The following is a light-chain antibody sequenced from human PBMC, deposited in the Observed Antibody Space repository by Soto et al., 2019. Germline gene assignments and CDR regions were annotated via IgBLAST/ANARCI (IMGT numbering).Light chain of an antibody. V-gene: IGKV1-27*01. Sequence: DIQMTQSPSSLSASIGDRATITCRTSQDISNSLAWYQQKPGKAPKLLIFAASTLQSGVPSRFSGGGSGTEFTLTISNLQPEDVATYYCQKYNFAPWTFGQGTKVEI. CDR2: AAS. J-gene: IGKJ1*01. CDR3: QKYNFAPWT. CDR1: QDISNS.